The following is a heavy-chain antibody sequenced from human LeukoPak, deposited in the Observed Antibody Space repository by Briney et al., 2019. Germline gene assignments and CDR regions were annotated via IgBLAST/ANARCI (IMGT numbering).Heavy chain of an antibody. V-gene: IGHV4-30-2*01. D-gene: IGHD5-12*01. CDR1: GGSISSTIYS. Sequence: SETLSLTCVVSGGSISSTIYSWGWIRQPPGKGLEWIGNIYHSGSTYYNPTLESRVTISLDRSKNLFSLNLSSVTAADTAVYYCARIYSGYLDIWGQGTMVTVSS. J-gene: IGHJ3*02. CDR3: ARIYSGYLDI. CDR2: IYHSGST.